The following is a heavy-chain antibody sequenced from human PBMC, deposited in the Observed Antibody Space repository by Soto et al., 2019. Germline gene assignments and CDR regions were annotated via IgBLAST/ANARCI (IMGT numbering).Heavy chain of an antibody. V-gene: IGHV3-33*01. D-gene: IGHD6-19*01. CDR2: IWYDGSNK. Sequence: SLTVACAGWVFTFSSCGMHGARQARGKGLEWVAVIWYDGSNKYYADSVKGRFTISRDNSKNTLHLQMNSLRAEDTAVYYCARGNSSGWYGAPAFDIWGQGTMVTVSS. CDR1: VFTFSSCG. J-gene: IGHJ3*02. CDR3: ARGNSSGWYGAPAFDI.